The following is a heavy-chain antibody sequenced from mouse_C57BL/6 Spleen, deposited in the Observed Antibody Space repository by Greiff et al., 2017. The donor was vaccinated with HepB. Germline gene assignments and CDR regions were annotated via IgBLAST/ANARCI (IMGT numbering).Heavy chain of an antibody. J-gene: IGHJ1*03. Sequence: EVQLQQSGPELVKPGASVKISCKASGYTFTDYYMNWVKQSHGKSLEWIGDINPNTVGTSYNQKFKGKATLTVDKSSSTAYMELRSLTSEDSAVYDGARRTGDLDDWGKGTTVTVAS. CDR1: GYTFTDYY. CDR2: INPNTVGT. CDR3: ARRTGDLDD. V-gene: IGHV1-26*01.